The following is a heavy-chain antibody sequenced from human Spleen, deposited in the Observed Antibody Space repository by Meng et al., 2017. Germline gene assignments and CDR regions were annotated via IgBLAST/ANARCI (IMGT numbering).Heavy chain of an antibody. J-gene: IGHJ4*02. CDR3: AKEIRPNDY. V-gene: IGHV3-23*01. Sequence: GESLKISCAASGFTFSSYAMSWVRQAPGKGLFWVASISSSGERTYYTDSVRGRFTVSRDNSKNTLHLQMNSLRAGDTDVYYCAKEIRPNDYWGQGTLVTVSS. CDR2: ISSSGERT. CDR1: GFTFSSYA.